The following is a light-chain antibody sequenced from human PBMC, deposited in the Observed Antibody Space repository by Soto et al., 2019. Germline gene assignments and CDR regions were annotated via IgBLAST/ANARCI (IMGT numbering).Light chain of an antibody. V-gene: IGKV3-11*01. Sequence: EIVLTQSPATLSLSPGERATLSCRAPQSVSTFLAWYQQKPAQAPRLLIYDASKRATGIPTRFSGSGSGTDFTLTISSLEPEDFAVYYCQQRINWPLTFGGGTKVEIK. CDR3: QQRINWPLT. CDR1: QSVSTF. J-gene: IGKJ4*02. CDR2: DAS.